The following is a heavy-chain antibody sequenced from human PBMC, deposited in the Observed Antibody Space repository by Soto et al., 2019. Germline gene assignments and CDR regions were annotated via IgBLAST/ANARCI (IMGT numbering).Heavy chain of an antibody. Sequence: QVQLQQWGAGLLKPSETLSLTCAVYGGSFSGYYWSWIRQPPGKGLEWIGEINHSGSTNYNPSLKSRVTISVDTSKNQFSLKLSSVTAADTAVYYCASDNVQWDPKRRWFDPWGQGTLVTVSS. J-gene: IGHJ5*02. CDR1: GGSFSGYY. D-gene: IGHD1-26*01. V-gene: IGHV4-34*01. CDR3: ASDNVQWDPKRRWFDP. CDR2: INHSGST.